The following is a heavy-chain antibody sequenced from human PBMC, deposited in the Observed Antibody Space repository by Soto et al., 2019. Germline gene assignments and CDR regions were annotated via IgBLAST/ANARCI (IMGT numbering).Heavy chain of an antibody. J-gene: IGHJ3*02. CDR3: ATTRLPDRGGASPNDPFDI. V-gene: IGHV1-2*02. D-gene: IGHD2-2*01. CDR1: GYMFTGNF. CDR2: MNFNTGGK. Sequence: GASVKVSCKTSGYMFTGNFVHWVRQAPGQGLEWLGWMNFNTGGKNYAQIFQGRVTLTRDTSISTAYMELSSLKSDDTAVYYCATTRLPDRGGASPNDPFDIWGQGTVVTVSS.